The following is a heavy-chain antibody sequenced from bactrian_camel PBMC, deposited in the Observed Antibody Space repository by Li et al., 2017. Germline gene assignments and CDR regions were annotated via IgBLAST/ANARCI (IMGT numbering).Heavy chain of an antibody. J-gene: IGHJ4*01. V-gene: IGHV3S55*01. D-gene: IGHD2*01. CDR3: ATRSYCTTTSASGFNY. CDR1: KTTSKFAVWDND. Sequence: HVQLVESGGGSVQAGGSLRLSCTTSKTTSKFAVWDNDMAWFRQAPGSACEFVSGISTIGTTSYADSVIGRFTLSVDNAKNTLQMQMNSLKPEDTAMYYCATRSYCTTTSASGFNYWGHGTQVTVS. CDR2: ISTIGTT.